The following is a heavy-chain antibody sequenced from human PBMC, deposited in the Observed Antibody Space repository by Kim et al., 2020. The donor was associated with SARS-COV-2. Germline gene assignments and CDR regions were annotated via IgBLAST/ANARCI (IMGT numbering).Heavy chain of an antibody. J-gene: IGHJ4*02. V-gene: IGHV4-39*07. CDR3: ARDREPGIAVAGWDY. Sequence: PSLKSRVTISVETSKNKFSLKLSSVTAADTAVYYCARDREPGIAVAGWDYWGQGTLVTVSS. D-gene: IGHD6-19*01.